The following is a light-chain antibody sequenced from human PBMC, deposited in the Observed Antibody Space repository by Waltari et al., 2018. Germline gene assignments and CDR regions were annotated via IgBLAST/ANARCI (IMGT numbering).Light chain of an antibody. V-gene: IGKV3-20*01. CDR2: DAS. Sequence: ELVLTQSPGTLSLSPGARATLSCRASQSVSRNYLTWYQQKPGQAPRLLIYDASTRATGVPDRFGGSGSGTDFTRTISRLEPEDFAVYYCQQYGDSPPYTFGQGTRLEIK. CDR3: QQYGDSPPYT. CDR1: QSVSRNY. J-gene: IGKJ2*01.